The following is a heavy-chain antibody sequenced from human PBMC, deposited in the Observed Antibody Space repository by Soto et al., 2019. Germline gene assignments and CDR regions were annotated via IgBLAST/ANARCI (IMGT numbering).Heavy chain of an antibody. D-gene: IGHD3-3*01. J-gene: IGHJ5*02. CDR1: GGSFSGYY. CDR2: INHSGST. CDR3: ARGLAANYDFWSGRTRGSYWFDP. V-gene: IGHV4-34*01. Sequence: SETLSLTCAVYGGSFSGYYWSWIRQPPGKGLEWIGEINHSGSTNYNPSLKSRVTISVDTSKNQFSLKLSSVTAADTAVYYCARGLAANYDFWSGRTRGSYWFDPCGQGTLVTVSS.